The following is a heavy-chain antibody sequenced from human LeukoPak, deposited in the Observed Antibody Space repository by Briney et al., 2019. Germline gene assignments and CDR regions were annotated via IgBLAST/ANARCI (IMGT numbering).Heavy chain of an antibody. CDR1: GFTFSSYA. Sequence: GGSLRLSCGASGFTFSSYAMHWVRQAPGKGLEWVAVVSYDGSNKYYADSVKGRFTISRDNSKNTLYLQMNSLRAEDTAVYYCARTHLTYSYGPFGYWGQGTLVTVSS. V-gene: IGHV3-30-3*01. CDR2: VSYDGSNK. J-gene: IGHJ4*02. CDR3: ARTHLTYSYGPFGY. D-gene: IGHD5-18*01.